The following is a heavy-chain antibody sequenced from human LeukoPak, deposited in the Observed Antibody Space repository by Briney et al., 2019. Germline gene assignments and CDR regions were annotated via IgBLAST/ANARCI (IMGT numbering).Heavy chain of an antibody. J-gene: IGHJ4*02. CDR3: ARDGSPNYGYYAFFDN. Sequence: GGSLRLSCEASGFTFSGHSMSWVRQAPGKGLEWVASITSTGSHLYYASSLRGRFTISRDNAKNFLILQADSLRPEDTAVYYCARDGSPNYGYYAFFDNWGRGTLVTVSS. V-gene: IGHV3-21*06. CDR2: ITSTGSHL. D-gene: IGHD4-17*01. CDR1: GFTFSGHS.